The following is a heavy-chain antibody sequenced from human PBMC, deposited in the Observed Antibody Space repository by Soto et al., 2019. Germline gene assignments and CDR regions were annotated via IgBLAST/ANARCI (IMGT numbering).Heavy chain of an antibody. CDR2: ISYDGSNK. D-gene: IGHD5-18*01. CDR1: GFTFSSYG. J-gene: IGHJ3*02. V-gene: IGHV3-30*18. Sequence: GGSLRLSCAASGFTFSSYGMHWVRQAPGKGLEWVAVISYDGSNKYYADSVKGRFTISRDNSKNTLYLQMNSLRAEDTAVYYCAKDGWIQLWSAAFDIWGQGTMVTVSS. CDR3: AKDGWIQLWSAAFDI.